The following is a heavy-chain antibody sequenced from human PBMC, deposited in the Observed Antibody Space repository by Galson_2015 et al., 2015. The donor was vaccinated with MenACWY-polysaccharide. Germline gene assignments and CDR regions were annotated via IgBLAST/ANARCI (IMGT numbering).Heavy chain of an antibody. CDR2: SGSGGGL. J-gene: IGHJ4*02. V-gene: IGHV3-23*01. Sequence: SLRLSCAASGFSFSANGMSWVRQAPGRGLEWVSGSGSGGGLYYADSAKGRFTVSRNHYTNTLYLQMNNLRAEDTAVYYCAKVGPRSSWTMGIDYWGQGTLVTVSS. CDR3: AKVGPRSSWTMGIDY. D-gene: IGHD6-13*01. CDR1: GFSFSANG.